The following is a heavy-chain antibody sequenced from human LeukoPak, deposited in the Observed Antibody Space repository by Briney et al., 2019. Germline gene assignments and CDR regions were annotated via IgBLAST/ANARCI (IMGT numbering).Heavy chain of an antibody. CDR3: ARERGTLAVAGDAVDI. V-gene: IGHV1-2*02. CDR2: INPNSGGT. Sequence: ASVKVSCKASGYTFTGYYMHWGRQAPGEGLEWMGWINPNSGGTKYAQKFQGRGTMTRDTSINTAYMEVRRLTSDDTAVYYCARERGTLAVAGDAVDIWGQGTMVTVSS. D-gene: IGHD6-19*01. CDR1: GYTFTGYY. J-gene: IGHJ3*02.